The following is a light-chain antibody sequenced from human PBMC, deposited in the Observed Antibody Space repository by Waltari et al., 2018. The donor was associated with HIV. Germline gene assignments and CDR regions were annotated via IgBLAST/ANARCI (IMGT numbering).Light chain of an antibody. V-gene: IGKV3-20*01. CDR1: PSVDSKS. Sequence: IVLTQSPGTLSSSPGQRATRSCRATPSVDSKSVAWYQQKPGQAPRRLIYGAYSRASGIPDRVSGSGSGTDFTLTISRLEPEDFAVYSCQQYGTPPWTFGQGTKVEIK. CDR2: GAY. J-gene: IGKJ1*01. CDR3: QQYGTPPWT.